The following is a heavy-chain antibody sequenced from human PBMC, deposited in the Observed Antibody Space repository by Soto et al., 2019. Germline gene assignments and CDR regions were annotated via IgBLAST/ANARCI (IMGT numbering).Heavy chain of an antibody. D-gene: IGHD1-26*01. V-gene: IGHV3-21*06. J-gene: IGHJ5*02. CDR2: ISSGSAYI. Sequence: GGSLRLSCTFTFSMYSMNWVRQAPGKGLEWVASISSGSAYIKYAESVKGRFTISRDNAKNSLHLQMNSLRAEDTAIYHCARDQGGSYDSWFDPWGQGTPVTSP. CDR3: ARDQGGSYDSWFDP. CDR1: TFSMYS.